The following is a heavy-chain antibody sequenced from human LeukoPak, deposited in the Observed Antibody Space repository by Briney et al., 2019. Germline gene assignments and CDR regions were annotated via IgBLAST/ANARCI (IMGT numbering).Heavy chain of an antibody. D-gene: IGHD3/OR15-3a*01. Sequence: PSETLSLTCTVSGGSISSNYWCWIRQPPGKGLEYIGYVSYRGSTNYNPSLKSRVTVSADTSKNQFSLRLSSVTAADTAIYYCARRAGTGDRHYFDSWGQGTLVSVLS. V-gene: IGHV4-59*08. J-gene: IGHJ4*02. CDR3: ARRAGTGDRHYFDS. CDR1: GGSISSNY. CDR2: VSYRGST.